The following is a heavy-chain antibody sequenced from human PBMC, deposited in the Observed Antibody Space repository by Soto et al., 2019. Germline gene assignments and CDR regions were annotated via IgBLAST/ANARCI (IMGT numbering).Heavy chain of an antibody. CDR1: GGTFSSYA. V-gene: IGHV1-69*12. J-gene: IGHJ3*02. CDR2: IIPIFGTA. D-gene: IGHD4-17*01. CDR3: ARGYGDYVYDAFDI. Sequence: QVQLVQSGAEVKKPGSSVKVSCKASGGTFSSYAISWVRQAPGQGLEWMGGIIPIFGTANYAQKFQGRVTFPADESTSTVYMGLSSLRSEDTAVYYCARGYGDYVYDAFDIWCQGTMVTVSS.